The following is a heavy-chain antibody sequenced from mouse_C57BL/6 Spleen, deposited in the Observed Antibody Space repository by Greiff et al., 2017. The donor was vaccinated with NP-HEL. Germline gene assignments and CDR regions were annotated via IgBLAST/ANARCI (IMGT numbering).Heavy chain of an antibody. CDR1: GYTFTSYG. D-gene: IGHD2-4*01. CDR2: IYPRSGNT. J-gene: IGHJ3*01. V-gene: IGHV1-81*01. Sequence: VQLQQSGAELVRPGASVKLSCKASGYTFTSYGISWVKQRPGQGLEWIGGIYPRSGNTYYNAKFQGKATLTADTSSSTAYMELRSLTSEDSAVYAGASIYYDHVRFAYRGQGTLVTV. CDR3: ASIYYDHVRFAY.